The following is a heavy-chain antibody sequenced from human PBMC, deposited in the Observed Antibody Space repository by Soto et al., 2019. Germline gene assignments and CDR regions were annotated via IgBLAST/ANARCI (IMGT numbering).Heavy chain of an antibody. CDR2: ISWNSDST. CDR1: GFTFDDYA. V-gene: IGHV3-9*01. CDR3: AKDTYIIVGGTHIDF. Sequence: EVHLVESGGGLVQPGRSLRLSCAASGFTFDDYAMHWVRQAPGKGLEWVSGISWNSDSTGYADSVKGRFTIPRDNAKNSLFLQMNSLRAEDTALYFCAKDTYIIVGGTHIDFWGRGTLVSVSS. D-gene: IGHD1-26*01. J-gene: IGHJ2*01.